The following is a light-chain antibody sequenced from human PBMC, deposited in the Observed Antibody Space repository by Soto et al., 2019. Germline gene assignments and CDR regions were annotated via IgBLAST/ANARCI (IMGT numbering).Light chain of an antibody. CDR1: SSDVGNYKY. Sequence: QSALTQPASVSGSPGQSITISCTGTSSDVGNYKYVSWYQQHPGKAPKLMIYEVSNRPSGVSNRFSGSKSGDTASLTVSGLQAEDEADYYCSSYAGSDNPYVFGTGTKVTVL. V-gene: IGLV2-14*01. CDR2: EVS. J-gene: IGLJ1*01. CDR3: SSYAGSDNPYV.